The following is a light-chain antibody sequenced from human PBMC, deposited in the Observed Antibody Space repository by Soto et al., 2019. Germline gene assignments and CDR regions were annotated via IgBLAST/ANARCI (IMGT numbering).Light chain of an antibody. CDR3: ASFTSSSTWV. CDR1: SSDVGGYNY. CDR2: EVS. Sequence: QSALTQPASVSGSPGQSITISCTGTSSDVGGYNYVSWFQQHPGKAPKLKIYEVSNWPSGVSNRFSGSKSGYTASLTISELQAEDEADYYCASFTSSSTWVFGGGTK. V-gene: IGLV2-14*03. J-gene: IGLJ3*02.